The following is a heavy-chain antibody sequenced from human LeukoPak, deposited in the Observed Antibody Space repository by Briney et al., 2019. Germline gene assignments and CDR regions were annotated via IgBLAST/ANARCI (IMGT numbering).Heavy chain of an antibody. J-gene: IGHJ5*02. Sequence: SEALSLTCAVYGGSFSGYYWSWIRQPPGKGLEWIGEINHSGSTNYNPSLKSRVTISVDTSKNQFSLKLSSVTAADTAVYYCARGRVWCRGGSCPFDPWGQGTLVTVSS. CDR1: GGSFSGYY. CDR2: INHSGST. D-gene: IGHD2-15*01. V-gene: IGHV4-34*01. CDR3: ARGRVWCRGGSCPFDP.